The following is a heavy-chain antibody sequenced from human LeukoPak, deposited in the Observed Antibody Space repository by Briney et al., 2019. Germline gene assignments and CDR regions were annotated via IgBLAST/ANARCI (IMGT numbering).Heavy chain of an antibody. D-gene: IGHD3-9*01. V-gene: IGHV3-30-3*01. CDR1: GFTFISYA. CDR2: ISYDGSNK. CDR3: EGGIRDFDWLPLDY. J-gene: IGHJ4*02. Sequence: VGYLRLSGAATGFTFISYAMHWVRQAPGNGLEWVAVISYDGSNKYYADSVKGRFTISRDNSKNTLYLQMTSLRAEDTAFYQAEGGIRDFDWLPLDYWGQGTLVTVSS.